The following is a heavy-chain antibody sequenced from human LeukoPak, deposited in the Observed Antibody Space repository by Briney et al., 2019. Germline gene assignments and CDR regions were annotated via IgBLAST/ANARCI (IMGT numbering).Heavy chain of an antibody. CDR1: GYTFTGYY. V-gene: IGHV1-2*02. CDR3: AKIYCSSTSCYDRNWFDP. D-gene: IGHD2-2*01. J-gene: IGHJ5*02. CDR2: INPNSGGT. Sequence: ASVKVSCKASGYTFTGYYMHWVRQAPGQGLEWMGWINPNSGGTNYAQKFRGRVTMTRDTSISTAYMELSRLRSDDTAVYYCAKIYCSSTSCYDRNWFDPWGQGTLVTVSS.